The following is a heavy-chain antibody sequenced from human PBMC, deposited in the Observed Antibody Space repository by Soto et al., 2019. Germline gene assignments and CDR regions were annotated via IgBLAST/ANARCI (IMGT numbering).Heavy chain of an antibody. CDR1: GGSITNTNYH. D-gene: IGHD2-21*02. CDR2: LYFRGAT. V-gene: IGHV4-39*01. CDR3: FGVLAATLDF. J-gene: IGHJ4*01. Sequence: SETLSLTCSVSGGSITNTNYHWGWIRQAPGKGLEWIGTLYFRGATDYNPSLQSRVTISADTSKNQISLHLSSVTAADTAVYYCFGVLAATLDFWGQGTRVTVSS.